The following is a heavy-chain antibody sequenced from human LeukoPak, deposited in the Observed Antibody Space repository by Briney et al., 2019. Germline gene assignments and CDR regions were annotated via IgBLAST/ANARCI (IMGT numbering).Heavy chain of an antibody. CDR3: ARETYCSSTSCYKN. CDR1: GYTFTGYY. V-gene: IGHV1-2*02. J-gene: IGHJ4*02. D-gene: IGHD2-2*02. CDR2: INPNSGGT. Sequence: ASVKVSCKASGYTFTGYYMHWVRRAPGQGLEWMGWINPNSGGTNYAQKFQGRVTMTRDTSISTAYMELSRLRSDDTAVYYCARETYCSSTSCYKNWGQGTLVTVSS.